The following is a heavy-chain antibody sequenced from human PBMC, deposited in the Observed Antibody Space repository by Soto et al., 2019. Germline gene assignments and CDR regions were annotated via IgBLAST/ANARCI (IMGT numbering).Heavy chain of an antibody. CDR1: GVTLSDYY. V-gene: IGHV3-11*01. CDR2: MSVDGDKI. J-gene: IGHJ6*02. CDR3: AKALDGIDDYFYAMGV. D-gene: IGHD1-1*01. Sequence: PGGSLRLSCVASGVTLSDYYLGWMRQAPGKGLEWIAYMSVDGDKIHHADPVKGRFTISRDNAKNSLFLQMTDLRVEDTAVYYCAKALDGIDDYFYAMGVWGQGTTVTVSS.